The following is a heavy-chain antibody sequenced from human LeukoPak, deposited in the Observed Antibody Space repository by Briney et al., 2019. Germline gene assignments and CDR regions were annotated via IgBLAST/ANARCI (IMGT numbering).Heavy chain of an antibody. Sequence: PSETLSLTCTVSGGSISNKYWSWIRQPPGKGLEWVGSIYYSGSTYYNPSLKSPVTISVDTSKNQFSLKLSSVTAADTAVYSCAKEDDYGDHSTYADFDDWGQGTLVTVSS. V-gene: IGHV4-59*12. J-gene: IGHJ4*02. CDR2: IYYSGST. D-gene: IGHD4-17*01. CDR3: AKEDDYGDHSTYADFDD. CDR1: GGSISNKY.